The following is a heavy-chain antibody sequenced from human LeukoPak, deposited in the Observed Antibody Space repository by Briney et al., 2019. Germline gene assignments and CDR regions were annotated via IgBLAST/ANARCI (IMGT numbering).Heavy chain of an antibody. CDR2: IYSGGST. Sequence: PGGSLRLSCAASGFTVSSNYMSWVRQAPGKGLEWVSVIYSGGSTYYADSVKGRFTISRDNSKNTLYLQMNSLRAEDTAVYYCARDRLGYCSSTSCYNAPMGAFDIWGQGTMVTVSS. V-gene: IGHV3-53*01. D-gene: IGHD2-2*01. J-gene: IGHJ3*02. CDR3: ARDRLGYCSSTSCYNAPMGAFDI. CDR1: GFTVSSNY.